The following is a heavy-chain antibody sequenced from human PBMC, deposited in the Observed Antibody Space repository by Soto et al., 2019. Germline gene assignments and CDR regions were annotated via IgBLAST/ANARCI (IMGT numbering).Heavy chain of an antibody. J-gene: IGHJ5*02. Sequence: QAQLVQSGAELKKPGSSVKVSCKASGGNFSRYSISWLRQAPGQGLEWMGGIVPLFGTTNYAQKFKGRLMITADESTTTAYMELSRLRSDDTAVYYCATARGLSWYHWFDAWGQGRLITVSS. CDR1: GGNFSRYS. CDR2: IVPLFGTT. V-gene: IGHV1-69*01. D-gene: IGHD6-13*01. CDR3: ATARGLSWYHWFDA.